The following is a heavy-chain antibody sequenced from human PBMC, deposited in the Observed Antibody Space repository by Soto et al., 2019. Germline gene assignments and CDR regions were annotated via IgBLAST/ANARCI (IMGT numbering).Heavy chain of an antibody. D-gene: IGHD3-10*01. Sequence: QLLQSGGGLVQPGGSLTLSCAASGFTFGTTDMSWVRQAPGAGLEWVSTIDGSGGITYYADSVKGRFTISRDNSRNTVYLQMNRLRGDDTALYYCVKNSGWFNTWGQGALVTVSS. V-gene: IGHV3-23*01. J-gene: IGHJ5*02. CDR1: GFTFGTTD. CDR3: VKNSGWFNT. CDR2: IDGSGGIT.